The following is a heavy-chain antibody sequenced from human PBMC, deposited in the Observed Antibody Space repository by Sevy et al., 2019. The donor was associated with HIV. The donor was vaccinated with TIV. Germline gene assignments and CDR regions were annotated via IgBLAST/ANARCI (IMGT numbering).Heavy chain of an antibody. J-gene: IGHJ4*02. CDR2: ISSDVSRK. CDR1: GFNFSTYA. Sequence: GGSLRLSCSASGFNFSTYAMHWVRQTPGKGLEWVAVISSDVSRKYYAASVRGRFAISRDNSKNTLSLQMSSLRGEDTAVYYCVRDARGDAGLPDYWGQGTLVTVSS. D-gene: IGHD3-16*01. V-gene: IGHV3-30*09. CDR3: VRDARGDAGLPDY.